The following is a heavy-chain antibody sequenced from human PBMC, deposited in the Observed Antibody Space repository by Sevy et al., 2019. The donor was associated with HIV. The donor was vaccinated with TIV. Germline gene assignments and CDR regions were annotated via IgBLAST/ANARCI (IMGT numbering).Heavy chain of an antibody. J-gene: IGHJ3*02. CDR2: ISSSSSYI. V-gene: IGHV3-21*01. D-gene: IGHD6-13*01. CDR1: GFTFSSYS. Sequence: RGSLRLSCAASGFTFSSYSMNWVRQAPGKGLEWVSSISSSSSYIYYADSVKGRFTISRDNAKNSLYLQMNSLRAEDTAVYYCARDIAAGTRDAFDIWGQGTMVTVSS. CDR3: ARDIAAGTRDAFDI.